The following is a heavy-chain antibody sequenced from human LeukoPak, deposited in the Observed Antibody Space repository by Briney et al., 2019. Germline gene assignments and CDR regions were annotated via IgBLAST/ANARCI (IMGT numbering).Heavy chain of an antibody. CDR1: GFTFSSYS. J-gene: IGHJ4*02. CDR3: AKAPKKDYYYGSGSYYRD. CDR2: ISGSGGST. Sequence: PGGSLRLSCAASGFTFSSYSMNWVRQAPGKGLEWVSAISGSGGSTYYADSVKGRFTISRDNSKNTLYLQMNSLRAEDTAVYYCAKAPKKDYYYGSGSYYRDWGQGTLVTVSS. V-gene: IGHV3-23*01. D-gene: IGHD3-10*01.